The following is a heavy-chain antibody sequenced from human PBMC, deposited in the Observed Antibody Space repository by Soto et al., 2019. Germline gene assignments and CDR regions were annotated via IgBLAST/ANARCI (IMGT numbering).Heavy chain of an antibody. V-gene: IGHV3-30*18. CDR2: VSYDGSKE. D-gene: IGHD3-22*01. CDR1: GFTFNSYG. Sequence: GGSLRLSCAASGFTFNSYGIHWVRQAPGKGLEWVAGVSYDGSKEYYTESVRGRFTISRDISRNTLDLQMNSLRAEDTAVYYCAKDTYYHDSSGYYVFDCRGQGTLVTVTS. CDR3: AKDTYYHDSSGYYVFDC. J-gene: IGHJ4*02.